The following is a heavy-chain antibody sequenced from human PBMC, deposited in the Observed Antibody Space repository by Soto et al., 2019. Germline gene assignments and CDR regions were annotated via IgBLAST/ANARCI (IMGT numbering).Heavy chain of an antibody. V-gene: IGHV3-21*01. D-gene: IGHD3-10*01. J-gene: IGHJ4*02. CDR2: ITRYSDYV. CDR1: GFTFSDFS. CDR3: ARVGTDYGSVSPYYSVY. Sequence: GGSLRLSCTASGFTFSDFSLVWVRQGPQKGLEWVASITRYSDYVYYAESVEGRFTISRDHSKNTLYLQMNSLRAEDTAVYYCARVGTDYGSVSPYYSVYWGQGP.